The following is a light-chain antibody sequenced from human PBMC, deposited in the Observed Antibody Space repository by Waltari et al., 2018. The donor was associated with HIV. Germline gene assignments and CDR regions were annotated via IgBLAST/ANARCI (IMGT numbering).Light chain of an antibody. CDR2: GAS. J-gene: IGKJ1*01. CDR3: HQYGSSPGT. V-gene: IGKV3-20*01. Sequence: EIVLTQSPGTLSLSPGGRATLSCRASQSVSSNSLAWYQHKPGQAPRLPIYGASTRATGVSDRFSGSGSGADFTLIISRMQPEDLAVYYCHQYGSSPGTFGQGTKVEIK. CDR1: QSVSSNS.